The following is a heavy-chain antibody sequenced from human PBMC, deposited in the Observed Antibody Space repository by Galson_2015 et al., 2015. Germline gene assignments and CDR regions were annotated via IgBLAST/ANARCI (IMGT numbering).Heavy chain of an antibody. CDR1: YGSITSYY. CDR2: IYYSGST. J-gene: IGHJ6*03. Sequence: SETLSLTCTVSYGSITSYYWSWIRQPPGKGLEWIGDIYYSGSTNYNPSLKSRVTVSVDTSRNQFSLKLRSVTAADTAVYYCAKGADYYYYMDVWGKGTTVTVSS. V-gene: IGHV4-59*01. CDR3: AKGADYYYYMDV.